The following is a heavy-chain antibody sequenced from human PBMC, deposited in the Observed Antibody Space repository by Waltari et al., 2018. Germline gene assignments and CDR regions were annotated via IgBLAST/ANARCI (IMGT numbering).Heavy chain of an antibody. CDR2: INWNGGST. Sequence: RLYCAASGFTFDDYGMSWVRQAPGKGLEWVSVINWNGGSTGYADSVKGRFTISRDNAKNSLYLQMNSLRAEDTALYYCARVKGITEIYPTIPQDYWGQGTLVTVSS. V-gene: IGHV3-20*04. J-gene: IGHJ4*02. CDR1: GFTFDDYG. D-gene: IGHD2-2*02. CDR3: ARVKGITEIYPTIPQDY.